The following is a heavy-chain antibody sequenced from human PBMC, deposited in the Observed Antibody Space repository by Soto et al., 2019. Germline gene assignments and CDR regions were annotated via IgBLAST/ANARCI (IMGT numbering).Heavy chain of an antibody. CDR1: GGTFSSYT. CDR2: IIAYNGNT. CDR3: ARVYHASSGYDAFDI. Sequence: ASVKVSCKASGGTFSSYTITWVRQAPGQGLEWMGRIIAYNGNTNYAQELQGRVTMTADTSTSTAYMELRSLRSDDTAVYYCARVYHASSGYDAFDIWGQGTMVTVSS. D-gene: IGHD3-22*01. J-gene: IGHJ3*02. V-gene: IGHV1-18*01.